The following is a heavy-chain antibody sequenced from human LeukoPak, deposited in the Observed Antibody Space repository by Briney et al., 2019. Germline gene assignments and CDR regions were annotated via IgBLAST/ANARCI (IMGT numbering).Heavy chain of an antibody. V-gene: IGHV2-5*01. D-gene: IGHD3-22*01. CDR3: AHLDYYDSSGYYSNLHNWFDP. CDR1: GFSLSTSGVG. J-gene: IGHJ5*02. Sequence: SGPTLVKPTQTLTLTCTFSGFSLSTSGVGVGWIRQPPGKALEWLALIYCNDDKRYSPSLKSRLTITKDTSKNQVVLTMTNMDPVDTATYYCAHLDYYDSSGYYSNLHNWFDPWGQGTLVTVSS. CDR2: IYCNDDK.